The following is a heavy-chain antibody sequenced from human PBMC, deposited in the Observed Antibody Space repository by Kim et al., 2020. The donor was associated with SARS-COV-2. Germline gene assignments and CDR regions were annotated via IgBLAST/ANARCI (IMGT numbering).Heavy chain of an antibody. CDR2: IYYSGST. J-gene: IGHJ3*02. CDR3: ASPSADYYDSSGYRADAFDI. V-gene: IGHV4-39*07. CDR1: GGSISSSSYY. D-gene: IGHD3-22*01. Sequence: SETLSLTCTVSGGSISSSSYYWGWIRQPPGKGLEWIGSIYYSGSTYYNPSLKSRVTISVDTSKNQFSLKLSSVTAADTAVYYCASPSADYYDSSGYRADAFDIWGQGTMVTVSS.